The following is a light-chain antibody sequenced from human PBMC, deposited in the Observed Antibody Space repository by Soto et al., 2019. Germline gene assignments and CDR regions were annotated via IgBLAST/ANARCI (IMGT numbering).Light chain of an antibody. Sequence: EIVMTQSPATLSVSPGERATLSCRASQSVSSNLAWYQQKPGQAPRLLIYGASTRATGIPARFSGSGSGTEFTLTINSLQSEDFALYYCQQYNNWPPRATFGPGTKVDIK. CDR1: QSVSSN. J-gene: IGKJ3*01. V-gene: IGKV3-15*01. CDR3: QQYNNWPPRAT. CDR2: GAS.